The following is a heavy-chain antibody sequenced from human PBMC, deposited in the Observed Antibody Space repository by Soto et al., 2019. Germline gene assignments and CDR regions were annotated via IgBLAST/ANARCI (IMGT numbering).Heavy chain of an antibody. CDR1: GFTFSSYG. CDR2: ISYDGSNK. Sequence: QVQLVESGGGVVQPGRSLRLSCAASGFTFSSYGMHWVRQAPGKGLEWVAVISYDGSNKYYADSVKGRFTISRDNSKNTLYLQMNSLRAEDTAVYYCVRRYFDYWGQGTLVTVSS. CDR3: VRRYFDY. J-gene: IGHJ4*02. V-gene: IGHV3-30*03.